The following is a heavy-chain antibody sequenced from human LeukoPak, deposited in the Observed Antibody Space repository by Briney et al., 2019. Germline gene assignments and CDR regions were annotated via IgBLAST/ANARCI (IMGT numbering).Heavy chain of an antibody. J-gene: IGHJ5*02. CDR2: IDPSDSYT. D-gene: IGHD1-20*01. Sequence: GESLRISCKGSGYSFTSYWISWVRQMPGKGLEWMGRIDPSDSYTNYSPSFQGHVTISADKSISTAYLQWSSLKASDTAMYYCARLGAYNWNDEIWFDPWGQGTQVTVSS. CDR3: ARLGAYNWNDEIWFDP. V-gene: IGHV5-10-1*01. CDR1: GYSFTSYW.